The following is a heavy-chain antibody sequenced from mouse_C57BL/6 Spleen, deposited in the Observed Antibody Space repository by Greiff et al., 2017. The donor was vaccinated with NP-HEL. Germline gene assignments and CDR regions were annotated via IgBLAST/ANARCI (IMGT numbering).Heavy chain of an antibody. CDR2: LWRGGST. V-gene: IGHV2-5*01. J-gene: IGHJ4*01. D-gene: IGHD4-1*01. CDR3: AKGTGTGSYAMDY. Sequence: VQLQQSGPGLVQPSQSLSITCTVSGFSLTSYGVHWVRQSPGKGLEWLGVLWRGGSTDYNAAFMSRLSITKDNSKSQVFFKMNSLQADDTAIYYCAKGTGTGSYAMDYWGQGTSVTVSS. CDR1: GFSLTSYG.